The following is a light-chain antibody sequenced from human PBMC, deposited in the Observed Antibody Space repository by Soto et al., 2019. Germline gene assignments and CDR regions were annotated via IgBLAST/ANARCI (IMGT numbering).Light chain of an antibody. CDR2: GVT. Sequence: QSVLTRPASVSGSPGQSITISCSGTTNDVGGYNYVSWYQQHPGKAPKLLIYGVTDRPSGVSSRFSGSKSGNAASLTISGLQAEDEGDYYCSSYTSSYTWVFGGGTQLTVL. CDR3: SSYTSSYTWV. CDR1: TNDVGGYNY. J-gene: IGLJ3*02. V-gene: IGLV2-14*03.